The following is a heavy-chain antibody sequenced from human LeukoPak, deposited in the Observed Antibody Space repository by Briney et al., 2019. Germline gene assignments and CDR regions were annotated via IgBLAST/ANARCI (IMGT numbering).Heavy chain of an antibody. CDR3: TRHERNDFWSGYYGMDV. CDR1: GFTFSGSA. CDR2: IRSKANSYAT. V-gene: IGHV3-73*01. D-gene: IGHD3-3*01. Sequence: GGSLRPSCAASGFTFSGSAMHWVRQASGKGLEWVGRIRSKANSYATAYAASVKGRFTISRDDSKNTAYLQMNSLKTEDTAVNYCTRHERNDFWSGYYGMDVWGQGTTVTVSS. J-gene: IGHJ6*02.